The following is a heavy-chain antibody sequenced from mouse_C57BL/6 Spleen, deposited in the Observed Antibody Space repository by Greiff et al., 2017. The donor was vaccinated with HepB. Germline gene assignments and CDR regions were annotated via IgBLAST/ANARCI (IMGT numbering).Heavy chain of an antibody. V-gene: IGHV1-72*01. CDR3: ARSNIYYGNYYAMDY. CDR1: VYTFTSYW. Sequence: VKQSCKASVYTFTSYWMHWVKQRPGRGLEWIGRIDPNSGGTKYNEKFKSKATLTVDKPSSTAYMQLSSLTSADSAVYYCARSNIYYGNYYAMDYWGQGTSVTVSS. D-gene: IGHD2-1*01. J-gene: IGHJ4*01. CDR2: IDPNSGGT.